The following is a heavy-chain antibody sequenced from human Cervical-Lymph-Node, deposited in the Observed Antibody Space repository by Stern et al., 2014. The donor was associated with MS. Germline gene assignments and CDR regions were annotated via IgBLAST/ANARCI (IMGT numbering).Heavy chain of an antibody. D-gene: IGHD3-22*01. CDR2: IFTSGST. V-gene: IGHV4-61*02. J-gene: IGHJ6*02. Sequence: QVQLQESGPGLVKPSQTLSLTCTVSGGSIASSSYYWSWIRQPAGKGLEWIGRIFTSGSTNYNHSLQSRITLSVDPSKNQFPLRLSSVTAADTAVYYCAREDYDGSGHPYYYGLDVWGQGTTVTVSS. CDR3: AREDYDGSGHPYYYGLDV. CDR1: GGSIASSSYY.